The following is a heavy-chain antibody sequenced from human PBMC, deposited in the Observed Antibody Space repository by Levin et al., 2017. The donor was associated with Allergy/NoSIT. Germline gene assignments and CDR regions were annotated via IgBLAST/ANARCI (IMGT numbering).Heavy chain of an antibody. D-gene: IGHD3-10*01. V-gene: IGHV4-59*01. CDR1: GDTFSSSY. CDR3: ARWSRPGMDGDFDY. CDR2: IYSRGST. J-gene: IGHJ4*02. Sequence: SQTLSLTCAVSGDTFSSSYWSWIRQPPGKGLEWIGEIYSRGSTNYNPSLKSRVTMSFDTSKNQFSLRLSPVTAADTAVYYCARWSRPGMDGDFDYWGQGTLVTVSS.